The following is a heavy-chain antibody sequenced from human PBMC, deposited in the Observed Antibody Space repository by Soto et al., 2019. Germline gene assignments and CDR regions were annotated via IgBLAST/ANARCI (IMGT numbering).Heavy chain of an antibody. J-gene: IGHJ5*01. D-gene: IGHD3-16*01. Sequence: VSGPTLVNPTQTLTLTCTFSGFSLSTSGVGVGWIRQPPGKALEWLALIYWDDNKRYSPSLKSRLTITKDTSKNQVVLTMTNMDRGDTATFYWEHQTPLVWGGYFGSRGREPRVPVSS. CDR1: GFSLSTSGVG. V-gene: IGHV2-5*02. CDR3: EHQTPLVWGGYFGS. CDR2: IYWDDNK.